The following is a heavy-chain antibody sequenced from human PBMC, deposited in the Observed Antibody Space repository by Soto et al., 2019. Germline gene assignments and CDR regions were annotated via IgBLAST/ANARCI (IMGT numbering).Heavy chain of an antibody. CDR2: IYWDNDK. Sequence: QITLKESGPTLVKPTQTLTLTCTFSGFSLTSSGVGVGWIRQPPGKALEWLALIYWDNDKRYSSSLKNRLTIPKDTSNNQVVLTMTNMDSVDTASYYCAHGRCGFHPTVSWGYWGQGSLVTVSS. J-gene: IGHJ4*02. CDR1: GFSLTSSGVG. D-gene: IGHD4-17*01. V-gene: IGHV2-5*02. CDR3: AHGRCGFHPTVSWGY.